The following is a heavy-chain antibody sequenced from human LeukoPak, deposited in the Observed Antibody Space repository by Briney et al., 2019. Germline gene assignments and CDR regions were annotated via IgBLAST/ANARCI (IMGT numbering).Heavy chain of an antibody. CDR3: ARGVGSRGFDY. CDR2: IYHSGST. CDR1: GYPISSGYY. J-gene: IGHJ4*02. Sequence: SETLSLTCTVSGYPISSGYYWGWIRQPPGKGLEWIGSIYHSGSTSYNPSLKSRVTISIDTSKNQFSLKLSSVTAADTAVYYCARGVGSRGFDYWGQGTLVTVSS. V-gene: IGHV4-38-2*02. D-gene: IGHD1-26*01.